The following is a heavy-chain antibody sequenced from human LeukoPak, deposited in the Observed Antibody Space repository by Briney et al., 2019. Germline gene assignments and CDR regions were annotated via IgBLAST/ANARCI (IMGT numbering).Heavy chain of an antibody. CDR2: IWYDGSNK. CDR3: ARDYYDSSGYYRFDP. J-gene: IGHJ5*02. Sequence: GRSLRLSCAASGFTFSSYGMHWVRQAPGKGLEWVAVIWYDGSNKYYADSVKGRFTISRDNSKNTLYLQMNSLRAEDTAAYYCARDYYDSSGYYRFDPWGQGTLVTVSS. V-gene: IGHV3-33*01. D-gene: IGHD3-22*01. CDR1: GFTFSSYG.